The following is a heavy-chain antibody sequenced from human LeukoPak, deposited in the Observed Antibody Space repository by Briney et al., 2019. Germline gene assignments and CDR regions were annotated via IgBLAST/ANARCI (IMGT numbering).Heavy chain of an antibody. D-gene: IGHD6-13*01. V-gene: IGHV1-69*06. Sequence: SVKVSCKASGGIFSSYAISWVRQAPGQGLEWMGGIIPIFGTANYAQKFQGRVTITADKSTSTAYMELSSLRSEDTAVYYCARERVLQQPPYYYYGMDVWGKGTTVTVSS. CDR3: ARERVLQQPPYYYYGMDV. CDR1: GGIFSSYA. J-gene: IGHJ6*04. CDR2: IIPIFGTA.